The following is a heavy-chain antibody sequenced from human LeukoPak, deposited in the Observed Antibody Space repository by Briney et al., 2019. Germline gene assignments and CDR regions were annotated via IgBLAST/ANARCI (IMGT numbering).Heavy chain of an antibody. Sequence: GGSLRLSCAASGFSVSNNYMTWVRQPPGKGLEWVSVIYSGGSTYYADSVKGRFTISRDNSKNTLYLQMNSLRVEDTAVYYCTDTAAGWGQGTLVTVSS. CDR3: TDTAAG. CDR2: IYSGGST. D-gene: IGHD4-17*01. CDR1: GFSVSNNY. J-gene: IGHJ4*02. V-gene: IGHV3-53*05.